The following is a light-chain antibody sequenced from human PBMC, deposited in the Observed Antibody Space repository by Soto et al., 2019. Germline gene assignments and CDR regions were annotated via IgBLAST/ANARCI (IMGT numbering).Light chain of an antibody. CDR3: QQYNYLIT. CDR2: GAS. Sequence: EIVMTQSPATLSVSPGERATLSCRASQSVSNNLAWYQQRPGQALRLLIYGASTRATGIPARFSGSGSGTEFTLTISSLQSEDFAVYYCQQYNYLITFGQGTRLETK. V-gene: IGKV3-15*01. CDR1: QSVSNN. J-gene: IGKJ5*01.